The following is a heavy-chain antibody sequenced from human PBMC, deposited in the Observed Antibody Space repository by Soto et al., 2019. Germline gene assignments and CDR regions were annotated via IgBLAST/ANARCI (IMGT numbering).Heavy chain of an antibody. CDR3: AHRYGGNYYRWYFDS. Sequence: QITLKASGPTLVNPTQTLTVTCTFSGFSLSTSGAGVGWIRQSPGKAPEWLALISWKDEKRYNPGLKSRLTITKYTSKNQVVLTMTDLDPVDTASYFCAHRYGGNYYRWYFDSWGQGTLVTVSS. CDR1: GFSLSTSGAG. J-gene: IGHJ4*02. CDR2: ISWKDEK. D-gene: IGHD1-26*01. V-gene: IGHV2-5*01.